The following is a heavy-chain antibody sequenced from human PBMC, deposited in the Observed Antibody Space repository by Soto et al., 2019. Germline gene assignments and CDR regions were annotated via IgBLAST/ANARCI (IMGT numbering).Heavy chain of an antibody. CDR1: GFTFSSYA. V-gene: IGHV3-23*01. CDR2: ISGSGGST. J-gene: IGHJ4*02. D-gene: IGHD3-22*01. CDR3: AKDSRATYYYDSSGYPFDY. Sequence: GGSLRLSCAASGFTFSSYAMSWVRQAPGKGLEWVSAISGSGGSTYYADSVKGRFTISRDNSKNTLYLQMNSLRAEDTAVYYCAKDSRATYYYDSSGYPFDYWGQGTLVTVSS.